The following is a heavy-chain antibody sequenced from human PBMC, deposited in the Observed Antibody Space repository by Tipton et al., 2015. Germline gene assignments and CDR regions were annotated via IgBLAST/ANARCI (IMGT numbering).Heavy chain of an antibody. CDR1: GGTARIYV. Sequence: QSGPEVKKPGSSVKVSCQASGGTARIYVVSWVRLAPGQGLEWLGGIIPMFGAPNYAQKFQDRVTITADASTSTVYMTLSRLRSDDTAIYYCASDYSWGQGTLITVSS. J-gene: IGHJ4*02. CDR2: IIPMFGAP. V-gene: IGHV1-69*01. CDR3: ASDYS. D-gene: IGHD2-21*01.